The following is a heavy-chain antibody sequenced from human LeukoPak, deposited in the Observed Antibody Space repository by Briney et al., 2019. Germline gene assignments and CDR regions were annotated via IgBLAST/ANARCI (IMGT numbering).Heavy chain of an antibody. V-gene: IGHV4-4*07. CDR2: IYTSEIT. Sequence: SETLSLTCTVSSGSISNYYWSWIRQPAGKGLEWIGRIYTSEITNYNPSLKSRVTISVDTSKNRFSLKLSSVTAADTAVYYCARGSIAALPCDYWGQGTLVTVSS. D-gene: IGHD6-6*01. CDR1: SGSISNYY. J-gene: IGHJ4*02. CDR3: ARGSIAALPCDY.